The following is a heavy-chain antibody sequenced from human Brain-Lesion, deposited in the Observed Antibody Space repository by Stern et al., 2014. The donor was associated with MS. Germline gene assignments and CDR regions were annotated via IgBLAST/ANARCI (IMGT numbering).Heavy chain of an antibody. D-gene: IGHD1-26*01. V-gene: IGHV1-24*01. Sequence: QVQLVQSGAEVKKPGASVKVSCKVSGYTLTDLSMHWVRQAPRKGLEWMGGFDPEDGETIYAQKFQGRVTMTEDTSTDTAYVELSSLRSEDTAVYYCATLSPGAGGNYYRHFDYWGQGTLVTVSS. CDR2: FDPEDGET. CDR1: GYTLTDLS. CDR3: ATLSPGAGGNYYRHFDY. J-gene: IGHJ4*02.